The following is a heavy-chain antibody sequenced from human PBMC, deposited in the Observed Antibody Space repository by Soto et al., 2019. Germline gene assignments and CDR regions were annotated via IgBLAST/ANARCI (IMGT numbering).Heavy chain of an antibody. Sequence: SETLSLTCTVSGSSISSGDYYWSWIRQPPGKGLEWIGYIYYSGSTYYNPSLKSRVTISVDTSKNQFSLKLSSVTAADTAVYYCARVNTWDTAMVTFDYWGQGTLVTVSS. J-gene: IGHJ4*02. D-gene: IGHD5-18*01. CDR2: IYYSGST. V-gene: IGHV4-30-4*01. CDR1: GSSISSGDYY. CDR3: ARVNTWDTAMVTFDY.